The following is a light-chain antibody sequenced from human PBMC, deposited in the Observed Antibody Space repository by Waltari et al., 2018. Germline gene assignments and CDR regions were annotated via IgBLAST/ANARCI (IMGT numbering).Light chain of an antibody. CDR3: QQSYSTPVT. CDR1: QSISSY. J-gene: IGKJ3*01. V-gene: IGKV1-39*01. Sequence: DIQMTQSPSSLSASVGDRVPITCRASQSISSYLNWYQQKPGKAPKLLIYAASSLQSGVPSRFSGIGSGTAFTLPISSLQPEDFATYYCQQSYSTPVTFGPGTKVDIK. CDR2: AAS.